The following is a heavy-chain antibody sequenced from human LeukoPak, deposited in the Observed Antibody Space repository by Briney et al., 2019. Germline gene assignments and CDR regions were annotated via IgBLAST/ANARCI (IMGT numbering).Heavy chain of an antibody. V-gene: IGHV3-33*08. J-gene: IGHJ4*02. D-gene: IGHD7-27*01. CDR2: IGKDGRNK. Sequence: GGSLRLSCAASGFSFSTYGMHWVRQAPGKGLEWVAVIGKDGRNKNNADAVRGRFTISRDNYKNTLYLQMDSLRAEDTAVYYCARDSITADNSLDYWGRGTLVTVSS. CDR3: ARDSITADNSLDY. CDR1: GFSFSTYG.